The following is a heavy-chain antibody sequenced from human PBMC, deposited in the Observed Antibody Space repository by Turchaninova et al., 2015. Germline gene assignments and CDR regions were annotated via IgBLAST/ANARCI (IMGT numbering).Heavy chain of an antibody. V-gene: IGHV3-7*03. Sequence: EVQLVESGGGLVQPGGSLRLSCAASGFIFRNYWLGWVRQAPGKGLEWVAYIDRDGSNRYYGESVKGRFTISRENGKNLLYLQMTSQKVDDTAVYYCATTAHYHFDSWGQGTLVTVSS. J-gene: IGHJ4*02. CDR3: ATTAHYHFDS. CDR1: GFIFRNYW. CDR2: IDRDGSNR. D-gene: IGHD2-2*01.